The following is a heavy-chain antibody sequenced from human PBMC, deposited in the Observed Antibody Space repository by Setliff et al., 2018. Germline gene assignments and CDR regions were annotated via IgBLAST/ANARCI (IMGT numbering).Heavy chain of an antibody. CDR3: SRLVRFCTRTVRQRLSGDDY. CDR2: ISVYTGNT. CDR1: GYTFSHSG. V-gene: IGHV1-18*01. Sequence: ASVKVSCKASGYTFSHSGITWVRQAPGQGLEWMGWISVYTGNTYYAPKFQGTAIMTTDTATTTAYLELRSLRSDDTAVCFCSRLVRFCTRTVRQRLSGDDYWGQGTLVTVSS. J-gene: IGHJ4*02. D-gene: IGHD3-10*01.